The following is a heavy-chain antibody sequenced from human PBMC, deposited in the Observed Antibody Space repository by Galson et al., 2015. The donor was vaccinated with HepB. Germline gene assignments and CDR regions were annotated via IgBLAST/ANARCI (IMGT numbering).Heavy chain of an antibody. CDR2: INWNGGST. Sequence: SLRLSCAASGFTFDNCGMSWVRQAPGKGLEWVSGINWNGGSTGYADSVKGRFTISRDNAKNSLYLQMNSLRAEDTALYYCARVYSSGWYGSFDYWGQGTLVTVSS. CDR3: ARVYSSGWYGSFDY. CDR1: GFTFDNCG. V-gene: IGHV3-20*04. J-gene: IGHJ4*02. D-gene: IGHD6-19*01.